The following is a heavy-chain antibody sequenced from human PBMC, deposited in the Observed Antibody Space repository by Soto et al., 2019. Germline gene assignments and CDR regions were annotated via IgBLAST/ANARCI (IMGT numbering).Heavy chain of an antibody. CDR2: ISAYNGNT. Sequence: ASVKVSCKASVYTFTSYGISWVRQAPGQGLEWMGWISAYNGNTNYAQKLQGRVTISRDDSKNTLYLQMNSLRAEDTAVYYCAKDRRGVWGSYRYTLVPFNDYGMDVWGQGTTVTVSS. J-gene: IGHJ6*02. V-gene: IGHV1-18*01. CDR1: VYTFTSYG. D-gene: IGHD3-16*02. CDR3: AKDRRGVWGSYRYTLVPFNDYGMDV.